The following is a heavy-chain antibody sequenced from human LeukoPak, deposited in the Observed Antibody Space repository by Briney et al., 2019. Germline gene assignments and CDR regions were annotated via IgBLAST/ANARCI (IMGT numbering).Heavy chain of an antibody. CDR2: VYYGGST. CDR1: GGSISSGGYF. J-gene: IGHJ5*02. Sequence: SETLSLTCTVSGGSISSGGYFWSWIRQHPGKGLEWIGYVYYGGSTYYNPSLKSRLTISVDTSENQFSLRLTSVTAADTAVYYCARNPYHYYDFWSGYYLSWFDPWGQGTLVTVSS. D-gene: IGHD3-3*01. CDR3: ARNPYHYYDFWSGYYLSWFDP. V-gene: IGHV4-31*03.